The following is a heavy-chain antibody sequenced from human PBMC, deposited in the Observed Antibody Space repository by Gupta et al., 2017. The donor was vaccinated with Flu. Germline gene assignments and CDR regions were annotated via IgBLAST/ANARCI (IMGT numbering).Heavy chain of an antibody. D-gene: IGHD1-26*01. V-gene: IGHV5-51*03. CDR1: GYSFSHYW. Sequence: EVQLVQSGAEVKKPGESLKISCEGFGYSFSHYWIGWGRQKPGQGLEWMGLIYPGDSDVTYSPSFQGQVILSVDNSVTTAYLQWTSLKTSDTATYFCARAQTVGSTYSYWSFDLWGRGTAVTVSS. J-gene: IGHJ2*01. CDR3: ARAQTVGSTYSYWSFDL. CDR2: IYPGDSDV.